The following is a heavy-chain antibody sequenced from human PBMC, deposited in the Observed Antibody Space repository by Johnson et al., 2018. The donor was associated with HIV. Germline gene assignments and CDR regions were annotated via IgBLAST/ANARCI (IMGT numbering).Heavy chain of an antibody. J-gene: IGHJ3*02. Sequence: VQLVESGGGLIQPVGSLRLSCAASGFTVSSNYMSWVRQAPGKGLEWVSTIGTAGDTYYPGSVKGRFTVSREDAKNSLYLQMNSLRAGDTALYYCARAVCRGGRCYSHDAFDIWGQGTMVTVSS. CDR3: ARAVCRGGRCYSHDAFDI. D-gene: IGHD2-15*01. CDR2: IGTAGDT. CDR1: GFTVSSNY. V-gene: IGHV3-13*01.